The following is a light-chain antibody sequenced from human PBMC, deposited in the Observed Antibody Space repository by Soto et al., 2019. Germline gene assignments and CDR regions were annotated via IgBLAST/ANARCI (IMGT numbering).Light chain of an antibody. J-gene: IGKJ4*01. CDR3: QQRSNWPRLP. V-gene: IGKV3-11*01. Sequence: ILLTQSPDTLALAPGDRATLYCMSSQCVIYYVAWYQQKPGQAPMLLIYDASNRATGVPGRFSGSGSATDFTRNISTLESEDSAVYYCQQRSNWPRLPFGGGPKVDIK. CDR1: QCVIYY. CDR2: DAS.